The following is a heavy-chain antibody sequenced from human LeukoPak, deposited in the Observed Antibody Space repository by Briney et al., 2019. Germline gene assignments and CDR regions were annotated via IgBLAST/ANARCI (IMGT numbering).Heavy chain of an antibody. CDR2: ISSSGSTI. J-gene: IGHJ3*02. Sequence: GGSLRLSCAASGFTFSDYYMSWIRQAPGKGLVWVSYISSSGSTIYYADSVKGRFTISRDNAKNSLYLQMNSLRAEDTAVYYCARVWLGWPPDAFDIWGQGTMVTVSS. CDR1: GFTFSDYY. D-gene: IGHD3-9*01. V-gene: IGHV3-11*01. CDR3: ARVWLGWPPDAFDI.